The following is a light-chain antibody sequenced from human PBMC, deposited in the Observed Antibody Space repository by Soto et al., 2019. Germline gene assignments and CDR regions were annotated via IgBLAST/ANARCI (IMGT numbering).Light chain of an antibody. CDR2: VYSDGSH. CDR3: QTWGTGFWV. CDR1: SGHSNYA. Sequence: QLVLTQSPSASASLGASVKLTCTLISGHSNYAIAWHQQQPEKGPRYLMKVYSDGSHGKGDGIPDRFSGSSSGAERYLTISSLQSVDEADYYCQTWGTGFWVFGGGTKVTVL. V-gene: IGLV4-69*01. J-gene: IGLJ3*02.